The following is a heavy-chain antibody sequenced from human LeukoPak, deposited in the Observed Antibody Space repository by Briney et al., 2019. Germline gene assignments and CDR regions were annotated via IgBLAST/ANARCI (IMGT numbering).Heavy chain of an antibody. CDR2: IRYDGSNT. J-gene: IGHJ6*03. CDR3: AKDAGYYYYMDV. D-gene: IGHD6-13*01. CDR1: GFSFSSYG. V-gene: IGHV3-30*02. Sequence: GGSLRLSCAASGFSFSSYGMHRVRQAPGKGLEWVAFIRYDGSNTDYADSVKGRFTISRDNSKSTLYLQMNSLRVEDTAVYYCAKDAGYYYYMDVWGKGTTVTVSS.